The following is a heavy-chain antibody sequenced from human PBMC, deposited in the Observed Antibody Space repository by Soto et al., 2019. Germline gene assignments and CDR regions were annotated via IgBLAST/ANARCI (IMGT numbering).Heavy chain of an antibody. J-gene: IGHJ4*02. Sequence: ASVKVSCKVSGYTLTELSMHWVRQAPGKGLEWMGGFDPEDGETIYAQKFQGRVTMTEDTSTDTAYMELSSLRSEDTAVYYCGTAPSPQIGVPTGYFDYWGQGTLVTVSS. V-gene: IGHV1-24*01. CDR1: GYTLTELS. CDR2: FDPEDGET. D-gene: IGHD3-10*01. CDR3: GTAPSPQIGVPTGYFDY.